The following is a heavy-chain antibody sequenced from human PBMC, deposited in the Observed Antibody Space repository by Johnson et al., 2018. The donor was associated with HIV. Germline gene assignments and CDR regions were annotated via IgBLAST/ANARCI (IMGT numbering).Heavy chain of an antibody. V-gene: IGHV3-30*02. CDR2: IRYDGSNK. J-gene: IGHJ3*02. CDR1: GFTFSSYG. Sequence: VQLVASGGGVVQPGGSLRLSCAASGFTFSSYGMHWVRQAPGKGLEWVAFIRYDGSNKYYADSVKGRFTISRDNSKNTLYLQMSSLRADDTAVYYCAKGVRGSSCYDAFDIWGQGTMVTVS. CDR3: AKGVRGSSCYDAFDI. D-gene: IGHD6-6*01.